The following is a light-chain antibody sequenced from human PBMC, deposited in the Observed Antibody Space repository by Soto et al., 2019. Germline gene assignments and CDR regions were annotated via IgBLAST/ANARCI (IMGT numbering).Light chain of an antibody. V-gene: IGKV3-20*01. J-gene: IGKJ2*01. CDR2: GAS. CDR3: HLYNRSPYN. Sequence: EIVLTQSPGTLSLSPGERVTLSCRASQSVHNNYLAWYQQKPGQALRLLIYGASTRATGISDRFSGSGSGTDFTLTISRLEPEDVGVFYCHLYNRSPYNFGQGTKLEIK. CDR1: QSVHNNY.